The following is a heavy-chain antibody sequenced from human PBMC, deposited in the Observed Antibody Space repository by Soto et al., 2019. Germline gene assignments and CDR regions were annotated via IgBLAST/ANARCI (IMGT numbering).Heavy chain of an antibody. D-gene: IGHD2-2*02. CDR2: IDPSDSYT. CDR1: GYSFTSYW. J-gene: IGHJ6*02. V-gene: IGHV5-10-1*01. Sequence: GESLKISCKGSGYSFTSYWISWVRQMPGKGLEWMGRIDPSDSYTNYSPSFQGHVTISADKSISTAYLQWSSLKASDTAMYYCARQAVVVPAAIRYYYYGMDVWGQGTTVTVS. CDR3: ARQAVVVPAAIRYYYYGMDV.